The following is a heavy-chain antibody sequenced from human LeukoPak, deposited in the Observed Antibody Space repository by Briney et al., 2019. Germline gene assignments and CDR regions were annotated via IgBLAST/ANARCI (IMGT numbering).Heavy chain of an antibody. CDR1: GGSIRSSYYY. V-gene: IGHV4-39*02. Sequence: KPSETLSLTCTVSGGSIRSSYYYWGWIRQPPGKGLEWIGNIHYSGSTYYNPSLKSRVTISVDTSKNHLSLKLSSVTAADTAVYYCARRRELLHFDFWGQGTLVTVSS. CDR2: IHYSGST. D-gene: IGHD1-26*01. J-gene: IGHJ4*02. CDR3: ARRRELLHFDF.